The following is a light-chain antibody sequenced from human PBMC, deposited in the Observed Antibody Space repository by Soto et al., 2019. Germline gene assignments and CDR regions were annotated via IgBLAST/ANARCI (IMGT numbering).Light chain of an antibody. V-gene: IGKV3D-15*01. CDR2: GAS. Sequence: EIVMTQSPATLSVSPGERATLSCRASQSVSSNLAWYQQKPGQAPRLLIYGASTRATGIPARFSGSGSGTEFTHTISSLQSEDFEVCYCQQYNNWPPWTFGQGTKVAIK. CDR3: QQYNNWPPWT. CDR1: QSVSSN. J-gene: IGKJ1*01.